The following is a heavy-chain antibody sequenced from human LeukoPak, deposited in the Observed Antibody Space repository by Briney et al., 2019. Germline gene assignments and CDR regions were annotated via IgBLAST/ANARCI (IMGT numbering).Heavy chain of an antibody. CDR3: AKVMQDRSMNMHFDY. J-gene: IGHJ4*02. D-gene: IGHD5-18*01. CDR2: LHESGAST. CDR1: EFTLSNYA. Sequence: GGSLRLSCAASEFTLSNYAMSWFRQAPGKGLEWVSALHESGASTYYADSVKGRFTVSRDSSKNTLNLQMNSLRAEDTAVYYCAKVMQDRSMNMHFDYWGPGTQVTVSS. V-gene: IGHV3-23*01.